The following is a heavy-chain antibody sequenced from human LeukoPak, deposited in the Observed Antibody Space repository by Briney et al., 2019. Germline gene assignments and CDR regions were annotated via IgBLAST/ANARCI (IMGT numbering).Heavy chain of an antibody. V-gene: IGHV1-2*02. D-gene: IGHD6-6*01. J-gene: IGHJ3*02. CDR2: VVPNSGGT. CDR1: GYTFTGYY. Sequence: ASVKVSCKASGYTFTGYYMHFIRQAPGQGLEWMGWVVPNSGGTYYAQEFQGRVTMTRDASITTAYMELSRLRSDDTAVYYCARGVTRNGLVPGGGSLEIWGQGTVVSVS. CDR3: ARGVTRNGLVPGGGSLEI.